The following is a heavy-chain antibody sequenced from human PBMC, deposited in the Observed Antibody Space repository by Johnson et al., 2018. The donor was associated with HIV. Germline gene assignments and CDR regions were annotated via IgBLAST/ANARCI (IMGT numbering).Heavy chain of an antibody. J-gene: IGHJ3*01. CDR2: IRYDGSNK. CDR3: ARDWASGSYFWGRGAFDV. D-gene: IGHD1-26*01. CDR1: GFTFRSYA. V-gene: IGHV3-30*02. Sequence: QMLLVESGGGVVQPGRSLRLSCAASGFTFRSYAMHWVRQAPGKGLEWVAFIRYDGSNKYYADSVTGRFTISRDNSKNTLYLQMNSLSAEDTAVYYCARDWASGSYFWGRGAFDVWGHGTLVTVSS.